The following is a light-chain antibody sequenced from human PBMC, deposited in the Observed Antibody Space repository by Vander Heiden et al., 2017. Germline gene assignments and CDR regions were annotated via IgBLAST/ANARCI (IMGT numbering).Light chain of an antibody. Sequence: DIQMTQSLSTLSASVGDRGTSACRASQSISSWFAWYQQKPGKAPKLLIYKASSVESGVPSRFSGSGSGTEFTLTISSLQPDDFATYYCQQYNNYWTFGPGTKVEIK. CDR3: QQYNNYWT. J-gene: IGKJ1*01. CDR2: KAS. V-gene: IGKV1-5*03. CDR1: QSISSW.